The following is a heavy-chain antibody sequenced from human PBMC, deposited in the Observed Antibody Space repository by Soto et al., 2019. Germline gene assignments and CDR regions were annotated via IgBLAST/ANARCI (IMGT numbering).Heavy chain of an antibody. J-gene: IGHJ4*02. V-gene: IGHV1-69*08. CDR2: IIPLLDIA. D-gene: IGHD5-12*01. CDR3: ARDSPIGSTFSGYVAIDY. Sequence: QVQLVQSGAEVKKPGSSVKVSCKPSGVTFSNDIITWVRQAPGQGLEWMGRIIPLLDIANYAQKFQGRVTITADKSTSTAYIELNSLRSEDTAVYYCARDSPIGSTFSGYVAIDYWGQGTLVTVSS. CDR1: GVTFSNDI.